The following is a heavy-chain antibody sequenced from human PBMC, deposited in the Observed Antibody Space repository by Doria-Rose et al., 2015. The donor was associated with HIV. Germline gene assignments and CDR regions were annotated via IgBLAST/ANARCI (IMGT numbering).Heavy chain of an antibody. CDR3: ARIKSSRWYHKYYFDF. CDR2: IFSNDER. D-gene: IGHD6-13*01. V-gene: IGHV2-26*01. J-gene: IGHJ4*02. CDR1: GVSLSSPGMG. Sequence: SGPVLVKPTETLTLTCTVSGVSLSSPGMGVSWIRQPPGKALEWLANIFSNDERSYTTSLKSRLTISRCTSKSQVFLTMTDMDPVDTATYYCARIKSSRWYHKYYFDFWGQGTLVIVSA.